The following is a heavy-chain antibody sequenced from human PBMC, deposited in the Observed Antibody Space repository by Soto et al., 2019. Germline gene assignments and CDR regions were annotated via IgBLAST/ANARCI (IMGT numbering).Heavy chain of an antibody. J-gene: IGHJ6*02. Sequence: GGSLRLSCAASGFTFSSYDMHWVRQATGKGLEWVSAIGTAGDPYYPGSVKGRFTISRENAKNSLYLQMNSLRAGDTAVYYCARVRRYYDSSGYYYYYGMDVWGQGTTVTVSS. CDR2: IGTAGDP. CDR3: ARVRRYYDSSGYYYYYGMDV. CDR1: GFTFSSYD. V-gene: IGHV3-13*05. D-gene: IGHD3-22*01.